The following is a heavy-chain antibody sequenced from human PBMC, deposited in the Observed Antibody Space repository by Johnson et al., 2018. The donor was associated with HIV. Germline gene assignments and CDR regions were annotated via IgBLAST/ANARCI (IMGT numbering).Heavy chain of an antibody. Sequence: QVQLVESGGGLVKAGGSLRLSCAASGFIFNDYYMSWIRQAPGKGLELLSYISTSGGTLYYADSVKDRFTIFRDNAKSSLYLQMNSLRVEETAIYYCAIRMVVGYHALDFWGQGTVVSVPS. V-gene: IGHV3-11*04. J-gene: IGHJ3*01. CDR3: AIRMVVGYHALDF. CDR1: GFIFNDYY. D-gene: IGHD2-21*01. CDR2: ISTSGGTL.